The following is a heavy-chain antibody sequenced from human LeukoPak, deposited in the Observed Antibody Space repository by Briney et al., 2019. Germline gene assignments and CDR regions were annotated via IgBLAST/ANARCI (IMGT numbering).Heavy chain of an antibody. CDR1: GFTFSRYS. CDR3: AKDGVILAPGVYWYMDV. D-gene: IGHD3-16*02. Sequence: PGGSLRLSCAASGFTFSRYSMNWVRQAPGKGLEWVAFIRNDGAKTYYADSAKGRFTISRDNSRNTLYLQMNSLTAEDTAVFYCAKDGVILAPGVYWYMDVWGRGTTVTVSS. V-gene: IGHV3-30*02. J-gene: IGHJ6*03. CDR2: IRNDGAKT.